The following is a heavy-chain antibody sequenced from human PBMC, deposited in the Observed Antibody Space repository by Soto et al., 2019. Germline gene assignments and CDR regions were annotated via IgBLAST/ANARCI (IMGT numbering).Heavy chain of an antibody. CDR2: ISSSSSYI. CDR1: GFTFSSYS. J-gene: IGHJ4*02. V-gene: IGHV3-21*01. CDR3: ARDYSGSQDFDY. D-gene: IGHD1-26*01. Sequence: EVQLVESGGGLVKPGGSLRLSCAASGFTFSSYSMNWVRQAPGKGLEWVSSISSSSSYIYYADSVKGRFTISRDNAKNSLYLLMNSLRAEDTAVYYCARDYSGSQDFDYWGQGTLVTVSS.